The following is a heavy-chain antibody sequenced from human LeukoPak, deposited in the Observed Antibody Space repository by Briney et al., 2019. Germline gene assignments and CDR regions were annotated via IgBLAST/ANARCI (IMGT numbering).Heavy chain of an antibody. D-gene: IGHD1-26*01. Sequence: GSLRLSCAASGFTFNNYAMSWVRQAPGKGLEWIGSIYYSGSTYYNPSLKSRVTISVDKSKNQFSLKLSSVTAADTAVYYCARGATWVYYMDVWGKGTTVTMSS. CDR1: GFTFNNYA. J-gene: IGHJ6*03. CDR3: ARGATWVYYMDV. CDR2: IYYSGST. V-gene: IGHV4-38-2*01.